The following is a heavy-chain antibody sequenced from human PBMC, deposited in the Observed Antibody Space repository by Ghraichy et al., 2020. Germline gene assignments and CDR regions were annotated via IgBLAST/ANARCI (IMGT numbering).Heavy chain of an antibody. J-gene: IGHJ6*02. CDR3: ARGRTSNYYYYGMDV. CDR2: INPSGGST. D-gene: IGHD3-3*01. CDR1: GYTFTSYY. V-gene: IGHV1-46*01. Sequence: APVKVSCKASGYTFTSYYMHWVRQAPGQGLEWMGIINPSGGSTSYAQKFQGRVTMTRDTSTSTVYMELSSLRSEDTAVYYCARGRTSNYYYYGMDVWGQGTTVTVSS.